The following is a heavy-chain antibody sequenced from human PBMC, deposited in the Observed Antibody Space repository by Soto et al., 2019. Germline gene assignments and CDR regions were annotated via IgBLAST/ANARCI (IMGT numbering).Heavy chain of an antibody. V-gene: IGHV1-18*01. Sequence: ASVKVSCKASGYTFTSYGISWVRQAPGQGLEWMGWISAYNGNTNYAQKLQGRVTMTTDTSTSTAYMELRSLRSDDTAVYYCARDGGIYCSGGSCSTPYYFDYWGQGTLVTVSS. CDR1: GYTFTSYG. D-gene: IGHD2-15*01. CDR2: ISAYNGNT. J-gene: IGHJ4*02. CDR3: ARDGGIYCSGGSCSTPYYFDY.